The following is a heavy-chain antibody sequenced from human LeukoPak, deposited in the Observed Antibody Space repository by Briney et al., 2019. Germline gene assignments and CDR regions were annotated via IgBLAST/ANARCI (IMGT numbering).Heavy chain of an antibody. Sequence: GGSLRLSCAASGFTFSSYAMHWVRKAPGKGLEWVAVISYDGSNKYYADSVKGRFTISRDNSKNTLYLQMNSLRAEDTAVYYCARDLPYYDILTGYWNYYYYGMDVWGQGTTVTVSS. CDR1: GFTFSSYA. V-gene: IGHV3-30-3*01. CDR3: ARDLPYYDILTGYWNYYYYGMDV. J-gene: IGHJ6*02. D-gene: IGHD3-9*01. CDR2: ISYDGSNK.